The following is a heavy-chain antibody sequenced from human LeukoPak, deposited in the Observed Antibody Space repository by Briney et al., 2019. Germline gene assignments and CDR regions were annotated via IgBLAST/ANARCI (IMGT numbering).Heavy chain of an antibody. CDR2: ISSSGSTI. CDR1: GFTSSSYE. CDR3: ATWGYYDSSGYSPDFDY. Sequence: PGGSLRLSCAASGFTSSSYEMNWVRQAPGKGLEWVSYISSSGSTIYYADSVKGRFTISGDNAKNSLYLQMNSLRAEDTAVYYCATWGYYDSSGYSPDFDYWGQGTLVTVSS. V-gene: IGHV3-48*03. J-gene: IGHJ4*02. D-gene: IGHD3-22*01.